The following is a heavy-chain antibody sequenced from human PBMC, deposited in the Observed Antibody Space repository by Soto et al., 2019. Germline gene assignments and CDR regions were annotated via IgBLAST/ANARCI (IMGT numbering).Heavy chain of an antibody. CDR1: GGSINPYF. J-gene: IGHJ5*02. CDR2: ISAITGT. Sequence: ETLSLTCTFSGGSINPYFWSWIRQPAGKGLEWIGRISAITGTNYNPSLESRVTMSIDRSMNQISLELTSMTAADTAVYYCARGAGPPWFDPWGQGTLVTVSS. V-gene: IGHV4-4*07. CDR3: ARGAGPPWFDP.